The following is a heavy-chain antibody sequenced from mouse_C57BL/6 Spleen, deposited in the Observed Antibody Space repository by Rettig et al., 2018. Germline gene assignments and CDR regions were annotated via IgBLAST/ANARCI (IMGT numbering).Heavy chain of an antibody. CDR1: GYAFSSSW. V-gene: IGHV1-82*01. CDR2: IYPGDGDT. Sequence: KISCKASGYAFSSSWMNWVKQRPGKGLEWIGRIYPGDGDTNYNGKFKGKATLTADKSSSTAYMQLSSLTSEDSAVYFCAREGYYGKAWFAYWGQGTLVTVSA. CDR3: AREGYYGKAWFAY. J-gene: IGHJ3*01. D-gene: IGHD1-1*01.